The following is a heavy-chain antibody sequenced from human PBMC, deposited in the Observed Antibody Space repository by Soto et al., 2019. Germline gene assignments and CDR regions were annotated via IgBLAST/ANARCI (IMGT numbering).Heavy chain of an antibody. CDR1: GDTFSRST. Sequence: QFQMVQSGAEVKKPGSSVKVSCTASGDTFSRSTLSWVRQAPGQGLEWMGRTIPILSISDYAQKFQGRVTITADKSTSTVYMELSRLRSEDTAVYYCATNYGSGSAHFDNWGQGTLVTVSS. CDR3: ATNYGSGSAHFDN. D-gene: IGHD3-10*01. V-gene: IGHV1-69*02. J-gene: IGHJ4*02. CDR2: TIPILSIS.